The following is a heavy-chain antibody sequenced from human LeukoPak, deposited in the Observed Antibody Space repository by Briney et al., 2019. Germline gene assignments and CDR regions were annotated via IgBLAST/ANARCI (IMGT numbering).Heavy chain of an antibody. J-gene: IGHJ4*02. CDR2: ISYDGSNK. CDR3: AITLWGSYSSGWYPY. CDR1: GFTFSSYA. D-gene: IGHD6-19*01. V-gene: IGHV3-30*04. Sequence: PGGSLRLSCAASGFTFSSYAMHWVRQAPGKGLEWVAVISYDGSNKYYADSVKGRFTISRDNSKNTLYLQMNSLRAEDTAVYYCAITLWGSYSSGWYPYWGQGTLVTVSS.